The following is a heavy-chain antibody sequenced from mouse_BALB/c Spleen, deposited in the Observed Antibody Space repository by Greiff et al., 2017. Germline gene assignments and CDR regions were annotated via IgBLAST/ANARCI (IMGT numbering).Heavy chain of an antibody. CDR1: GFTFSSYT. CDR2: ISNGGGST. V-gene: IGHV5-12-2*01. CDR3: ARHPYYYGSSHWYFDV. D-gene: IGHD1-1*01. Sequence: HLVESGGGLVQPGGSLKLSCAASGFTFSSYTMSWVRQTPEKRLEWVAYISNGGGSTYYPDTVKGRFTISRDNAKNTLYLQMSSLKSEDTAMYYCARHPYYYGSSHWYFDVWGAGTTVTVSS. J-gene: IGHJ1*01.